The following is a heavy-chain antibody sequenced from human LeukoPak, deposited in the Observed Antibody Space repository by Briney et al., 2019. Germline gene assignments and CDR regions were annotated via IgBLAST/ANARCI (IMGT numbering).Heavy chain of an antibody. CDR3: ARQDYYDSTGLDY. D-gene: IGHD3-22*01. CDR2: INPNSGGT. CDR1: GYTFTDYY. Sequence: GASVKVSCKASGYTFTDYYMHWVRQAPGQGLEWMGWINPNSGGTNYAQSFQGRVTMTRDTFISTAYMELSRLRSDDTAVYYCARQDYYDSTGLDYWGQGTLVTVSS. J-gene: IGHJ4*02. V-gene: IGHV1-2*02.